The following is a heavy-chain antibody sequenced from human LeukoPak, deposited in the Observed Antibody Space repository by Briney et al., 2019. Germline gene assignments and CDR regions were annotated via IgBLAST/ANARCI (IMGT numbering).Heavy chain of an antibody. CDR3: ARDWGWRQFDC. CDR2: IKADGTET. J-gene: IGHJ4*02. D-gene: IGHD3-16*01. V-gene: IGHV3-7*01. Sequence: AGGSLRLSCAASGSAFGNSWMSWVRQAPGTGLEWVASIKADGTETYYLDSVMGRFAISRDNAKNSLYLQLNTLRAEDTAVYYCARDWGWRQFDCWGQGTLVTVSS. CDR1: GSAFGNSW.